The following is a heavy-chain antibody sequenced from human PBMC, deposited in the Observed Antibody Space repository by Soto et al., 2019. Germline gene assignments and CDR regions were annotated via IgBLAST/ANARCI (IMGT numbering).Heavy chain of an antibody. Sequence: EVQLLESGGGLVQPGGSLRLSCAASGFTFSSYAMSWVRQAPGKGLEWVSAISGSGGSTYYADSVKGRFTISRDNSKNTLYLQMNSLRAEDTAVYYCAKGERYCSGGSCYSQFYYMDVWGKGTTVTVSS. CDR1: GFTFSSYA. CDR3: AKGERYCSGGSCYSQFYYMDV. CDR2: ISGSGGST. V-gene: IGHV3-23*01. D-gene: IGHD2-15*01. J-gene: IGHJ6*03.